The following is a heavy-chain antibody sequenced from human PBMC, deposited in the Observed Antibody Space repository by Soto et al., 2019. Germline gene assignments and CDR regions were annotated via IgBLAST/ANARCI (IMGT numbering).Heavy chain of an antibody. CDR2: ISGSGGST. V-gene: IGHV3-23*01. J-gene: IGHJ6*02. Sequence: PGGSLRLSCAASGFTFSSYAMSWVRQAPGKGLEWVSAISGSGGSTYYADSVKGRFTISRDNSKNTLYLQMNSLRAEDTAVYYCAKERGPVTMIVVVITARLDYYGMDVWGQGTTVTAP. CDR1: GFTFSSYA. CDR3: AKERGPVTMIVVVITARLDYYGMDV. D-gene: IGHD3-22*01.